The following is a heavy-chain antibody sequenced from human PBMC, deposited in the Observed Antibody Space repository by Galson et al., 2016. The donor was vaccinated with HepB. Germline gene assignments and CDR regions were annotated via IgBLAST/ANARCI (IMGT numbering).Heavy chain of an antibody. CDR3: ARDDGDEPGYHDAFDI. D-gene: IGHD3-9*01. CDR1: GFTLSTYG. CDR2: IWYDAINK. Sequence: SLRLSCAVSGFTLSTYGIHWVRQAPGKGLEWVAGIWYDAINKFYADSVRGRFTISRDDSKHTVYLEMNSLRAEDTTMYYCARDDGDEPGYHDAFDIWGQGTMVTVSS. V-gene: IGHV3-33*01. J-gene: IGHJ3*02.